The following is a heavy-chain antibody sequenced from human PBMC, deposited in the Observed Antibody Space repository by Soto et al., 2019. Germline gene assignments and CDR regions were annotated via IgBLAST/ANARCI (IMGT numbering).Heavy chain of an antibody. D-gene: IGHD3-22*01. Sequence: GESLKISCNGSGYSFTIYWISWVRQMPGKGLEWMGRIDPSDSYTNYSPSFQGHVTISADKSISTAYLQWSSLKASDTAMYYCARRVAYYYDSSGYYPRQTDAFDIWGQGTMVTVSS. CDR1: GYSFTIYW. CDR3: ARRVAYYYDSSGYYPRQTDAFDI. V-gene: IGHV5-10-1*01. J-gene: IGHJ3*02. CDR2: IDPSDSYT.